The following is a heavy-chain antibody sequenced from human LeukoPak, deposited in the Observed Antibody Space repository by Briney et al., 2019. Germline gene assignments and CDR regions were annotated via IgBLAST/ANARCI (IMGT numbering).Heavy chain of an antibody. V-gene: IGHV4-34*01. CDR1: GGSFSGYY. D-gene: IGHD2-2*01. CDR3: ARVRCSSTSCRDFYGMDV. J-gene: IGHJ6*02. Sequence: SETLSLTCAVYGGSFSGYYWSWIRQPPGKGLEWLGEINHSGSTNYNPSLKSRVTISVDTSKNQFSLKLSSVTAADTAVYYCARVRCSSTSCRDFYGMDVWGQGTTVTVSS. CDR2: INHSGST.